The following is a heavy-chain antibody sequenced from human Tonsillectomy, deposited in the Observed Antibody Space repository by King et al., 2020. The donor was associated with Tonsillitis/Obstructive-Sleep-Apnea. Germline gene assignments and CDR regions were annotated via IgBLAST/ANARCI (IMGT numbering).Heavy chain of an antibody. D-gene: IGHD2-2*01. J-gene: IGHJ4*02. CDR3: ARGPAAMLPNDPSFDY. V-gene: IGHV3-11*05. CDR1: GFTLSNYY. CDR2: ISITSSYT. Sequence: VQLVESGGGLVKPGGSLRLSCAASGFTLSNYYMSWIRQAPGKGLEWVSYISITSSYTNYADSVKGRFTISRDNAKNSLYLQVNSLRSEDTAVYYCARGPAAMLPNDPSFDYWGQGTLVTVSS.